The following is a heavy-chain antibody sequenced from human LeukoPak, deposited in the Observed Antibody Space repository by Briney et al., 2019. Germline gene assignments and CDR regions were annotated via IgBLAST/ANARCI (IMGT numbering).Heavy chain of an antibody. Sequence: GGSLRLSCAASGFTFSSYEINWVRQAPGKGLEWVSYISSSGSTIYYADSVKGRFTISRDNAKNSLYLQMNSLRAEDTAVYYCARERIAAPYYFDYWGQGTLVTVSS. CDR1: GFTFSSYE. J-gene: IGHJ4*02. CDR2: ISSSGSTI. V-gene: IGHV3-48*03. CDR3: ARERIAAPYYFDY. D-gene: IGHD6-13*01.